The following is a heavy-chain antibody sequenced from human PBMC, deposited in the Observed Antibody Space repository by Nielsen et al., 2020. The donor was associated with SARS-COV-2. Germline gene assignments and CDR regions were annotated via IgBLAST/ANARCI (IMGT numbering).Heavy chain of an antibody. CDR2: MNPNSGNT. J-gene: IGHJ4*02. Sequence: ASVKVSCKASRYTFTSYDINWVRQATGQGLEWMGWMNPNSGNTGYAQKFQGRVTMTRNTSISTAYMELSSLRSEDTAVYYCARVTMDRWEVGEYYFDYWGQGTLVTVSS. CDR3: ARVTMDRWEVGEYYFDY. V-gene: IGHV1-8*01. CDR1: RYTFTSYD. D-gene: IGHD3-10*01.